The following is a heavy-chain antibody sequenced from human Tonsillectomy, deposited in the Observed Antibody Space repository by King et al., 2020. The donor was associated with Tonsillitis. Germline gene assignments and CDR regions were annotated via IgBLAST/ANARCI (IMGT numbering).Heavy chain of an antibody. D-gene: IGHD3-22*01. CDR1: GFTFSSYT. Sequence: VQLVESGGGLVKPGGSLRLSCAASGFTFSSYTMNWVRQAPGKGLEWVSSISSSGNYIYYADSVKGRFTISRDNAKNSLYLKMNSLRAEDTAVYYCAKVVYDSRGYYSYYLDYGGQGTLVTVSS. CDR2: ISSSGNYI. CDR3: AKVVYDSRGYYSYYLDY. V-gene: IGHV3-21*01. J-gene: IGHJ4*02.